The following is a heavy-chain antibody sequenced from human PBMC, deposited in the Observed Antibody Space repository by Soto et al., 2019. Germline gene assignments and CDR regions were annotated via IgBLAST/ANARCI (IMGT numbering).Heavy chain of an antibody. Sequence: SETLSLTCTVSGGSISSYYWSWIRQPPGKGLEWIGYIYYRGSTKYNPSLKSRVTISVDTSKTQFSLKLSSVTAADTAVYYCARDRYYDSTGYYDSWGHGTLVTVS. CDR1: GGSISSYY. D-gene: IGHD3-22*01. J-gene: IGHJ5*01. CDR2: IYYRGST. CDR3: ARDRYYDSTGYYDS. V-gene: IGHV4-59*01.